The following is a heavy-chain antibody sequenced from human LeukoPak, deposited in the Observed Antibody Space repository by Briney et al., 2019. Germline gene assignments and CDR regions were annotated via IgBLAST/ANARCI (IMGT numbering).Heavy chain of an antibody. D-gene: IGHD1-26*01. CDR1: GFTFSSYA. V-gene: IGHV3-23*01. CDR3: AKYGVGATSAFDY. J-gene: IGHJ4*02. CDR2: ISGSGGST. Sequence: PGGSLRLSCAASGFTFSSYAMSWVRQAPGKGLEWVSAISGSGGSTYYADSVKGRFTTSRDNSKNTLYLQMNSLRAEDTAVYYCAKYGVGATSAFDYWGQGTLVTVSS.